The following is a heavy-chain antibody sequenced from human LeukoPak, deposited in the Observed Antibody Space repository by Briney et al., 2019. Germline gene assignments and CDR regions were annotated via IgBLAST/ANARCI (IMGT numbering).Heavy chain of an antibody. CDR3: ARIRGGNNYHFDY. V-gene: IGHV1-2*02. J-gene: IGHJ4*02. D-gene: IGHD1-26*01. CDR2: VDPYSGGT. Sequence: ASVKVSCKASGYTFTDYYIHWVRQAPGQGLEWMGWVDPYSGGTNYAQKFQGRVTMTRDTSISTAYMDLSRLTSDDTAVYYCARIRGGNNYHFDYWGQGTLVTVSS. CDR1: GYTFTDYY.